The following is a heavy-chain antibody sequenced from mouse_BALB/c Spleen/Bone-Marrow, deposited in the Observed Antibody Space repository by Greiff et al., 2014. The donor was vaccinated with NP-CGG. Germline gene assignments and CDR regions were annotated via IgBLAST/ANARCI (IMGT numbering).Heavy chain of an antibody. CDR2: IRNRAKGYTT. CDR3: ARDENVGIYWYFGV. Sequence: EVMLVESGGGLVQPGGSLRLSCATSGFTFTDYYMSWVRQPPGKALEWLGFIRNRAKGYTTDYSASVKGRFTISRDNSQSISYLQMSTLRAEDSATYYCARDENVGIYWYFGVWGAGTTVTVSS. V-gene: IGHV7-3*02. J-gene: IGHJ1*01. CDR1: GFTFTDYY.